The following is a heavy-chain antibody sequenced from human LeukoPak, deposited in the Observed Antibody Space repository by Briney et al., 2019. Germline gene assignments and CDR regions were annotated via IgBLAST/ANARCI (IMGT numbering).Heavy chain of an antibody. J-gene: IGHJ5*02. Sequence: SETLSLTCTVSGGSISSGSYYWSWIRQPAGKGLEWIGRIYTSGSTNYNPSLKSRVTISVDTSKNQFSLKLSSVTAADTAVYYCARGHDFWSGYDWFDPWGQGTLVTVSS. CDR3: ARGHDFWSGYDWFDP. CDR2: IYTSGST. V-gene: IGHV4-61*02. CDR1: GGSISSGSYY. D-gene: IGHD3-3*01.